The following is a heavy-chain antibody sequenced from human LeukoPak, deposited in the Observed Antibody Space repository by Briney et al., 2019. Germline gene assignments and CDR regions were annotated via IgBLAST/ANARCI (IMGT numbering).Heavy chain of an antibody. CDR1: GGSISSYY. Sequence: PSETLSLTCTVSGGSISSYYWSWIRQPPGKGLEWIGYIYYSGSTSYNPSLKSRVTISVDTSKNQFSLKLSSVTAADTAVYYCARDNGSSGWAWFDPWGQGTLVTVSS. CDR3: ARDNGSSGWAWFDP. CDR2: IYYSGST. V-gene: IGHV4-59*01. D-gene: IGHD6-13*01. J-gene: IGHJ5*02.